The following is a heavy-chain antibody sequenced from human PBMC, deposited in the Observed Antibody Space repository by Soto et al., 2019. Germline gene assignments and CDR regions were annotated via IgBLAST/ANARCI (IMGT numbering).Heavy chain of an antibody. CDR2: MNPNSGNT. Sequence: GASVKGSCKASGYTFTSYDITWVRQATGQGLEWMGWMNPNSGNTGYAQKFQGRVTMTRNTSISTAYMELSSLRSEDTAVYYCARFDWNDETFDPWGQGTLVTVSS. J-gene: IGHJ5*02. D-gene: IGHD1-1*01. V-gene: IGHV1-8*01. CDR3: ARFDWNDETFDP. CDR1: GYTFTSYD.